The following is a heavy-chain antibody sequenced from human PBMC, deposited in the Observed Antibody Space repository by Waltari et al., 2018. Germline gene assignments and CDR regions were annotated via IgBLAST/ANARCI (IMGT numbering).Heavy chain of an antibody. V-gene: IGHV1-69*04. CDR1: GGTFSSYA. Sequence: QVQLVQSGAEVKKPGSSVKVSCKASGGTFSSYAISWVRQAPGQGLEWMGGISPILGIANYAQKFQGRVTITADESTSTAYMELSSLRSEDTAVYYCARDPWELQGSQGYMDVWGKGTTVTVSS. D-gene: IGHD1-7*01. CDR2: ISPILGIA. CDR3: ARDPWELQGSQGYMDV. J-gene: IGHJ6*03.